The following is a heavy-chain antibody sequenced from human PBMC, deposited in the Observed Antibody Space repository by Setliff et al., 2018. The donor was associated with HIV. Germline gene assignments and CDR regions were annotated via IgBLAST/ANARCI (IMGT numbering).Heavy chain of an antibody. V-gene: IGHV4-4*02. CDR2: IYHNGNT. CDR1: GGSISSSNW. J-gene: IGHJ2*01. Sequence: LSLTCAVSGGSISSSNWWSWVRQPPGKGLEWIGEIYHNGNTNYSPSLKNRVTMSVDNSKNQFSLMVRSVTAADTAVYYCARKEVIGPRRLYYYLDLWGRGTLVTVSS. D-gene: IGHD6-6*01. CDR3: ARKEVIGPRRLYYYLDL.